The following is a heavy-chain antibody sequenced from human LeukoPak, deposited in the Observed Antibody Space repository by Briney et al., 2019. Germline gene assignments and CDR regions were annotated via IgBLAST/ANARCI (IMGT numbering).Heavy chain of an antibody. CDR2: IKQDGSEK. V-gene: IGHV3-7*01. D-gene: IGHD2-15*01. CDR3: ARDSISIVVVVAATPGPFGY. CDR1: GFTFSSYW. Sequence: PGGSLRLSCAASGFTFSSYWMSWVRQAPGKGLEWVANIKQDGSEKYYVDSVKGRFTISRDYAKNSLYLQMNSLRAEDTAVYYCARDSISIVVVVAATPGPFGYWGQGTLVTVSS. J-gene: IGHJ4*02.